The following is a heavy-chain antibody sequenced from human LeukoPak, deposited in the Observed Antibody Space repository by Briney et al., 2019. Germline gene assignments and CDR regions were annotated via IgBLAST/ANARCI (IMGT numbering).Heavy chain of an antibody. Sequence: GASVTVSFTSSVGTFSNYAISWVRKAPGQGLEWMGGIIPIFSTGHSAQKFQGRLTITADESTRTTYMELSSLRSEDTAVYYCAKGHDDFRQFDFWGQGTLVSVSS. CDR2: IIPIFSTG. D-gene: IGHD3-3*01. CDR1: VGTFSNYA. J-gene: IGHJ4*02. V-gene: IGHV1-69*13. CDR3: AKGHDDFRQFDF.